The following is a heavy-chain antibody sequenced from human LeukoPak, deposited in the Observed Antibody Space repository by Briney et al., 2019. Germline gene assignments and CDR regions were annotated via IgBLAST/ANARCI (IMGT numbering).Heavy chain of an antibody. V-gene: IGHV4-59*12. D-gene: IGHD6-13*01. CDR2: IYYSGST. Sequence: SETLSLTCTVSGGSISSYYWSWIRQPPGKGLEWIGYIYYSGSTNYNPSLKSRVTISVDTSKNQFSLKLSCVTAADTAVYYCARVSIAAAGVGHYFDYWGQGTLVTVSS. CDR1: GGSISSYY. CDR3: ARVSIAAAGVGHYFDY. J-gene: IGHJ4*02.